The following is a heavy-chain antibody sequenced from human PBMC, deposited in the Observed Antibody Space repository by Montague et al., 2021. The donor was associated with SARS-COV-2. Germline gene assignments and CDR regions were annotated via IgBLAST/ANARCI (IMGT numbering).Heavy chain of an antibody. CDR1: GGSISSYY. Sequence: SETLSLTCTVSGGSISSYYWSWIRQPAGKGLEWIGRIYTSGSTNYNPSLKSRVTMSVDTSKNQFSLKLSSVTAADTAVYYCAREPLERGHQLLWEVSYYYGMDVWGQGTTVTVSS. J-gene: IGHJ6*02. V-gene: IGHV4-4*07. CDR2: IYTSGST. CDR3: AREPLERGHQLLWEVSYYYGMDV. D-gene: IGHD2-2*01.